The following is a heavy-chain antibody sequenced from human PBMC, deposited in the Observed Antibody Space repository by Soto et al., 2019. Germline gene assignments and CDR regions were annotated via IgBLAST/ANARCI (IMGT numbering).Heavy chain of an antibody. Sequence: EVQLLESGGGLVQPGGSLRLSCAASGFTFSSYAMSWVRQAPGKGLEWVSAISGSGGSTYYADSVKGRFTISRDNSKNTLYLEMNRLRAEDTAVYYCAKDPMLWFGELSGRVDWFDPWGQGTLVTVSS. CDR1: GFTFSSYA. J-gene: IGHJ5*02. CDR3: AKDPMLWFGELSGRVDWFDP. V-gene: IGHV3-23*01. D-gene: IGHD3-10*01. CDR2: ISGSGGST.